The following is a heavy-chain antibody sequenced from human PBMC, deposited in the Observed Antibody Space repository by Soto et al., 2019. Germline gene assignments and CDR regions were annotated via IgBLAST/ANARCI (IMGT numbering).Heavy chain of an antibody. D-gene: IGHD1-1*01. J-gene: IGHJ4*02. Sequence: QVQLLQSGAEVKKPGASVKVSCKVSGHTLTELSMHWVRQAPGRGLEWMGGFDPEDGETIFAQKFQGRVTMTEDTSTDSTYMELTSLRSEDTAVSDCAAGGTRWLHSPFDYWGQGTLVTISS. CDR3: AAGGTRWLHSPFDY. V-gene: IGHV1-24*01. CDR1: GHTLTELS. CDR2: FDPEDGET.